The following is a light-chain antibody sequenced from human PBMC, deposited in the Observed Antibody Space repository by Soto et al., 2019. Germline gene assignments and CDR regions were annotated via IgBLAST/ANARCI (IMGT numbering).Light chain of an antibody. CDR1: QSVSSSY. J-gene: IGKJ3*01. Sequence: EIVLTQSPGTLSLSPGERATLSCRASQSVSSSYLAWYQQKPGQTPRLLIYGASSRATGIPDRLSDSGSGTDFTLTISRLEPEDFAVYYCQQYGSSPGFTFGPGTKVDIK. V-gene: IGKV3-20*01. CDR3: QQYGSSPGFT. CDR2: GAS.